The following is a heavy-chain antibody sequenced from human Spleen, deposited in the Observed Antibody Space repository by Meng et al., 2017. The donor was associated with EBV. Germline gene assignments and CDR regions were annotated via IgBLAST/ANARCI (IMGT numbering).Heavy chain of an antibody. D-gene: IGHD1-26*01. J-gene: IGHJ4*02. CDR1: SGSINSGYW. CDR3: ARSPYSGSYYANFDY. CDR2: VYHDGTT. V-gene: IGHV4-4*02. Sequence: QVRRQGSGPGLGKPSGTLSLTCAVSSGSINSGYWWSWVRQPPGKGLEWIGEVYHDGTTNYSPSLKSRLTISVEKSMNQFSLKLTSVTAADTAVYYCARSPYSGSYYANFDYWGQGVLVTVSS.